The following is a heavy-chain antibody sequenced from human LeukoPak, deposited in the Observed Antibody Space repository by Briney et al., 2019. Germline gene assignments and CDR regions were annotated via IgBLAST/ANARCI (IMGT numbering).Heavy chain of an antibody. CDR2: FDPEDGET. D-gene: IGHD2-2*01. Sequence: ASVKVSCKVSGYTLTELSMHWVRQAPGKGLEWMGGFDPEDGETIYAQKFQGRVTMTEDTSTDTAYMELSSLRSEDTAVYYCATARYCSSTSCRGAFDIWGQGTMVTVSS. CDR1: GYTLTELS. J-gene: IGHJ3*02. V-gene: IGHV1-24*01. CDR3: ATARYCSSTSCRGAFDI.